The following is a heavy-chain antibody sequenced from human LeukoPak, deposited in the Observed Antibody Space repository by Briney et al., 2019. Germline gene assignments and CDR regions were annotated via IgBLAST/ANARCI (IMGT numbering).Heavy chain of an antibody. J-gene: IGHJ4*02. V-gene: IGHV4-59*01. CDR1: GGSISSYY. D-gene: IGHD5-12*01. CDR2: IYYSGST. Sequence: SETLSLTCTVSGGSISSYYWSWIRQPPGKGLEWIGYIYYSGSTNYNPSLKSRVTISVDTSKNQFSLKLSSVTAADTAVYYCARFPDIVATDWVAPADDYWGQGTLVTVSS. CDR3: ARFPDIVATDWVAPADDY.